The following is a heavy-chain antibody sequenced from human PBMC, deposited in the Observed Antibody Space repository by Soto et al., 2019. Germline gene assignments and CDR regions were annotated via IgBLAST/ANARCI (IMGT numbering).Heavy chain of an antibody. D-gene: IGHD5-12*01. V-gene: IGHV1-18*04. CDR2: ISAYNGNT. J-gene: IGHJ6*02. CDR3: ARDGREMATTHYYYGMDV. CDR1: GYTFTSYG. Sequence: GASVKVSCKASGYTFTSYGISWVRQAPGQGLEWMGWISAYNGNTNYAQKLQGRVTMTTDTSTSTAYMELRSLRSDDTAVYYCARDGREMATTHYYYGMDVWGQGTTVTVSS.